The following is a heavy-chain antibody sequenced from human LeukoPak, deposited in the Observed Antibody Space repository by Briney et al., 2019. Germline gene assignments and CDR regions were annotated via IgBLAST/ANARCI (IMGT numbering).Heavy chain of an antibody. Sequence: GGSLRLSCAASGFTFSSYAMHWVRQAPGKGLEWVAVISYDGSNKYYADSVKGRFTISRDNSKNTLYLQMNSLRAEDTAVYYCARPRYGVAVAKLFDYWGQGTLVTVSS. CDR3: ARPRYGVAVAKLFDY. D-gene: IGHD6-19*01. CDR2: ISYDGSNK. J-gene: IGHJ4*02. V-gene: IGHV3-30-3*01. CDR1: GFTFSSYA.